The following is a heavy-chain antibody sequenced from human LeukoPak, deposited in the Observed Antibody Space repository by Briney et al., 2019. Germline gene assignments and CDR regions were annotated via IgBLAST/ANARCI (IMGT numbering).Heavy chain of an antibody. Sequence: SETLSLTCAVYGGSFSGYYWSWIRQPPGKGLEWIGEINHSGSTNYNPSLKSRVTISVDTSKNQFSLKLSSVTAADTAVYYCARDSALAVAGLFDYWGQGTLVTVSS. J-gene: IGHJ4*02. CDR1: GGSFSGYY. D-gene: IGHD6-19*01. CDR3: ARDSALAVAGLFDY. V-gene: IGHV4-34*01. CDR2: INHSGST.